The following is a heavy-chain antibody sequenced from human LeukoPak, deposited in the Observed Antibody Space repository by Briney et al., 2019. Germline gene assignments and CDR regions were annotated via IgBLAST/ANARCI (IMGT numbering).Heavy chain of an antibody. D-gene: IGHD3-10*01. J-gene: IGHJ5*02. V-gene: IGHV3-21*01. Sequence: PGGSLRLSCAASGFTFSSYSMNWVRQAPGKGLEWVSSISISSSYIYYADSVKGRFTISRDNAKNSLYLQMNSLRAEDTAVYYCARDRGFGAITVVRRSNWFDPWGQGTLVTVSS. CDR3: ARDRGFGAITVVRRSNWFDP. CDR1: GFTFSSYS. CDR2: ISISSSYI.